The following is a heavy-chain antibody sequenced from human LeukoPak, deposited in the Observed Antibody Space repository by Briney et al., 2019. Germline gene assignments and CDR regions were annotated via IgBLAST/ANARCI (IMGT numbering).Heavy chain of an antibody. D-gene: IGHD5-18*01. Sequence: GGSLRLSCAASGFTFSSYAMNWVRQAPGKGLEWVSAISGSDDSTYYADSVRGRFTISRDNSKNTLHLQMNSLRAEDTAVYYCAKEPPKYSYGYGYWGQGTLVTVSS. V-gene: IGHV3-23*01. CDR2: ISGSDDST. J-gene: IGHJ4*02. CDR1: GFTFSSYA. CDR3: AKEPPKYSYGYGY.